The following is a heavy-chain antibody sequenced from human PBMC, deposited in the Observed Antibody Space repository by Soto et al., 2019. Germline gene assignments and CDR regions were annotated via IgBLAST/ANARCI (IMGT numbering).Heavy chain of an antibody. CDR2: IRSKANSYAT. Sequence: GGSLRLSCAASGFTFSGSAMHWVRQASGKGLEWVGRIRSKANSYATAYAASVKGRFTISRDDSKNTAYLQMNSLKTEDTAVYYCTRQPSEYSSAIDYYYYYMDVWGKGTTVTVSS. J-gene: IGHJ6*03. CDR1: GFTFSGSA. D-gene: IGHD6-6*01. V-gene: IGHV3-73*01. CDR3: TRQPSEYSSAIDYYYYYMDV.